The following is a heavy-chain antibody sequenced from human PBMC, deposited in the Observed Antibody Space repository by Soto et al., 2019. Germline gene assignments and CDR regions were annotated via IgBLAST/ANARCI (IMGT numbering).Heavy chain of an antibody. V-gene: IGHV2-5*02. CDR2: IYWDDDK. CDR1: GFSLSTSGVG. J-gene: IGHJ4*02. D-gene: IGHD6-19*01. CDR3: AHRGEIAVAATCWFDY. Sequence: QITLKESGPTLVKPTQTLTLTCTFSGFSLSTSGVGVGWIRQPPGKALEWLALIYWDDDKRYSPSLKSRLTITKDTSKNQGVLTMTNMDPVDTATYYCAHRGEIAVAATCWFDYWGQGTLVTVSS.